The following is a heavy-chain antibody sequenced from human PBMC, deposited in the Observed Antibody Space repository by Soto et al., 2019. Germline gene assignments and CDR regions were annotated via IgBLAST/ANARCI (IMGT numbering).Heavy chain of an antibody. V-gene: IGHV6-1*01. CDR1: GDSVSRHGAT. D-gene: IGHD3-10*01. CDR2: TYSRSKWFT. CDR3: ARGGMVRGVTVDS. J-gene: IGHJ5*01. Sequence: QVQLQQSGPGLVKPSQTLSLTCDISGDSVSRHGATWNWIRQSPSRGLEWLGRTYSRSKWFTDYGESVSSRITIIPDTSTNQFALQLHSVTPEATAVYYCARGGMVRGVTVDSWGQGTLVTVSS.